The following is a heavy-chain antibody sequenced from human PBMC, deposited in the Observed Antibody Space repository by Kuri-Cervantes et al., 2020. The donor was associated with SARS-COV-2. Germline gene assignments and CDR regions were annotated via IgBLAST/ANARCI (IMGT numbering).Heavy chain of an antibody. CDR3: AGGFDYGDYPYYYGMDV. J-gene: IGHJ6*02. Sequence: SVKVSCKASGYTFTGYYMHWVRQAPGQGLEWMGWISTYNANADYAQKLQGRVTMTTDTSTSTAYMELRSLRSDDTAIYYSAGGFDYGDYPYYYGMDVWGQGTTVTVSS. V-gene: IGHV1-18*04. CDR2: ISTYNANA. D-gene: IGHD4-17*01. CDR1: GYTFTGYY.